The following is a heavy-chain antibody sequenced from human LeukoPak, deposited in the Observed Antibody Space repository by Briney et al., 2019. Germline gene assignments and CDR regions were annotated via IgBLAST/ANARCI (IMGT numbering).Heavy chain of an antibody. J-gene: IGHJ4*02. V-gene: IGHV4-59*01. CDR3: ATFGGSGDYFDY. Sequence: SETLSLTCTVSDGSISSFYWSWIRQPPGKGLEWIGYFYPSGSTNYNPSLKSRVTISVDTSKNQFSLKLSSVTAADTAVYYCATFGGSGDYFDYWDQGTLVTVSS. CDR2: FYPSGST. D-gene: IGHD3-10*01. CDR1: DGSISSFY.